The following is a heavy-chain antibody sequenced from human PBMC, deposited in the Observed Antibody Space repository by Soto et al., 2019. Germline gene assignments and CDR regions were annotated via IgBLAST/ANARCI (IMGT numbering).Heavy chain of an antibody. CDR3: ARADYDFWRGLSGYYYMDV. CDR2: IWYDGSNK. J-gene: IGHJ6*03. D-gene: IGHD3-3*01. CDR1: GFTFSSYG. V-gene: IGHV3-33*01. Sequence: GGSLRLSCAASGFTFSSYGMHWVRQATGKGLEWVAVIWYDGSNKYYADSVKGRFTISRDNSKNTLYLQMNSLRAEDTAVYYCARADYDFWRGLSGYYYMDVWGKGTTVTVSS.